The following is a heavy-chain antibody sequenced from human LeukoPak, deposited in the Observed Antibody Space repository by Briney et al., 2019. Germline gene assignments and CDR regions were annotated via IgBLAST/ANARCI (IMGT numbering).Heavy chain of an antibody. CDR2: IYYSGST. V-gene: IGHV4-59*08. CDR3: ARSRDPALDY. CDR1: GGSISSYY. Sequence: SETLSLTCTVSGGSISSYYWSWIRQPPGKGLEWIGYIYYSGSTNYNPSLKSRVTISVDTSKNQFSLKLSSVTAADTAVYYCARSRDPALDYWGQGTLVTVSS. J-gene: IGHJ4*02.